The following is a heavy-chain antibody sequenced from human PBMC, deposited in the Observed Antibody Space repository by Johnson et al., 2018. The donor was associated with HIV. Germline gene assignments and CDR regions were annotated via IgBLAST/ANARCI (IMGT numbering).Heavy chain of an antibody. D-gene: IGHD3-3*01. V-gene: IGHV3-15*01. Sequence: EVQLVESGGGLVQPGGSLRLSCAASGFTVSSNYMSWVRQAPGKGLEWVGRIKSKTDGGTTDYAAPVKGRFTISRDNSKNTLYLQMNSLKIEDTSVYYCTTDPRFLEWLLRGGTDPFHILGQGTMVTVSS. CDR2: IKSKTDGGTT. J-gene: IGHJ3*02. CDR3: TTDPRFLEWLLRGGTDPFHI. CDR1: GFTVSSNY.